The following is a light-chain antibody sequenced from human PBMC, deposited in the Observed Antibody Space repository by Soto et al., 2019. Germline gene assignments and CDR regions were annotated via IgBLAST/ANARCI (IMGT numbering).Light chain of an antibody. CDR3: QSYDSSLSGWV. J-gene: IGLJ3*02. CDR1: SSNIGAGYD. CDR2: CNS. V-gene: IGLV1-40*01. Sequence: QSVLTQPPSVSGAPGQRVTISCTGSSSNIGAGYDVHWYQQLPGTAPKLLIYCNSNRPSGVPDRFSGSKSGPSASLAIAGLQAEDEADYYCQSYDSSLSGWVFGGGTQLTVL.